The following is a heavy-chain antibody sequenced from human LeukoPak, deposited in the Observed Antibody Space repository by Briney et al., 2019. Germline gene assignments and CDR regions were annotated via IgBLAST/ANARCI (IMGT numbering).Heavy chain of an antibody. CDR3: ARDGTAAGLYFDL. D-gene: IGHD6-13*01. CDR2: IRQDGSEK. V-gene: IGHV3-7*01. J-gene: IGHJ4*01. Sequence: GGSLRLSCAVSGFTFTDYWMNWVRQAPGKGPEWVASIRQDGSEKTYVDSVKGRFTISRDNTKNSLSLQLNGLRAEDTAVYYCARDGTAAGLYFDLWGQGTLVTVSS. CDR1: GFTFTDYW.